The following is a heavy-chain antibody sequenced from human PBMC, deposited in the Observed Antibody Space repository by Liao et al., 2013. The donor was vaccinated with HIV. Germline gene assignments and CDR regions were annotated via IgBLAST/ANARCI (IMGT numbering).Heavy chain of an antibody. CDR1: GGSISSYY. CDR2: IYTSGST. D-gene: IGHD2-2*01. CDR3: AREEARGVPAAKAYYFDY. V-gene: IGHV4-4*07. Sequence: QVQLQESGPGLVKPSETLSLTCTVSGGSISSYYWSWIRQPAGKGLEWIGRIYTSGSTNYNPSLKSRVTISVDTSKNQFSLKLSSVTAADTAVYYCAREEARGVPAAKAYYFDYWGQGTLVTVSS. J-gene: IGHJ4*02.